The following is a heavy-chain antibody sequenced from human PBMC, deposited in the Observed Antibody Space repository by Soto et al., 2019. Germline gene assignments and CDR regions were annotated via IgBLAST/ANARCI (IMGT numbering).Heavy chain of an antibody. CDR1: GFTFSSYG. CDR2: IWYDGSNK. Sequence: GGSLRLSCAASGFTFSSYGIHWVRQAPGKGLEWVAVIWYDGSNKYYADSVKGRFTISRDNSKNTLYLQMNSLRAEDTAVYYCARETGSSWMYYYYGMDVWGQGTTVTVSS. J-gene: IGHJ6*02. V-gene: IGHV3-33*01. CDR3: ARETGSSWMYYYYGMDV. D-gene: IGHD6-13*01.